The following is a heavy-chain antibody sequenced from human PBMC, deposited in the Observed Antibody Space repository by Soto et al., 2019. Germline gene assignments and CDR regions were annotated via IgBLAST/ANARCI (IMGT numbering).Heavy chain of an antibody. D-gene: IGHD3-10*01. CDR1: GFTFSSYG. V-gene: IGHV3-30*18. CDR2: ISYDGSNK. CDR3: AKDVKVRGVIGYFDY. J-gene: IGHJ4*02. Sequence: GGSLRLSCAASGFTFSSYGMHWVRQAPGKVLEWVAVISYDGSNKYYADSVKGRFTISRDNSKNTLYLQMNSLRAEDTAVYYCAKDVKVRGVIGYFDYWGQGTLVTVS.